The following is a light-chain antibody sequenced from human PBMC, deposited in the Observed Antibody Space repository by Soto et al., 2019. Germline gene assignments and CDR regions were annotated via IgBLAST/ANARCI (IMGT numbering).Light chain of an antibody. Sequence: EIVLTQSPGTLSLSPGERATLSCRASQSVGNNYLSWYQQKPGQAPRLLIYNASNRAAGIPDRFSGSGSGSDYSRTISRLEPEDVAVYFCHQHATSPLTFGPGTKVIVK. CDR1: QSVGNNY. V-gene: IGKV3-20*01. CDR3: HQHATSPLT. J-gene: IGKJ3*01. CDR2: NAS.